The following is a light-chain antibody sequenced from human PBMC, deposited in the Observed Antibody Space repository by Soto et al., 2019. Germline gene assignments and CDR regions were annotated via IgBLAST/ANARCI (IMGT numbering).Light chain of an antibody. CDR1: QSINSW. V-gene: IGKV1-5*03. CDR3: QQYTSYST. Sequence: DIQMTQSPSTLSASVGDRVTITCRASQSINSWLAWYQQKPGRAPKLLIYKASSLESGVPSRFSRSGSGTEFTLTISSLQPDDFAAYYCQQYTSYSTFGQGTKVEIK. J-gene: IGKJ1*01. CDR2: KAS.